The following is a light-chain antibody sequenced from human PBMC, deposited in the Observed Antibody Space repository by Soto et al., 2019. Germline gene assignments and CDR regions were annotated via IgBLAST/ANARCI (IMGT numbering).Light chain of an antibody. V-gene: IGKV3-20*01. J-gene: IGKJ1*01. Sequence: EIVLTQSPGTLSLSPGERATLSCRASQSIGVTYLAWYQQQPGRAPRILIYGASNRAAGIPDRCSGSGSGTDFTLTISRLEPEDSAVYYCQHYGISPPWTFGQGTKVDIK. CDR3: QHYGISPPWT. CDR1: QSIGVTY. CDR2: GAS.